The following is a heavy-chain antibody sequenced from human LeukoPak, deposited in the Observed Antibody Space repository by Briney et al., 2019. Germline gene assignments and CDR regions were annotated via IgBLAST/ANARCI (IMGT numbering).Heavy chain of an antibody. CDR3: VRDWEGFNFDI. Sequence: SETLSLTCTVSSGSVRSYYWSWIRQPPGEGLEWIAYIHNTGSTNYNPSLKSRVTISLDTSKNEFSLKLTSVTAADTAVYYCVRDWEGFNFDIWGQGTMVTVSS. V-gene: IGHV4-59*02. CDR1: SGSVRSYY. J-gene: IGHJ3*02. CDR2: IHNTGST. D-gene: IGHD1-26*01.